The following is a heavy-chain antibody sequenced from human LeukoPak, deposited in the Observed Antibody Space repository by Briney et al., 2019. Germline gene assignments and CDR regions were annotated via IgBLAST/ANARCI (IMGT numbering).Heavy chain of an antibody. D-gene: IGHD2-15*01. Sequence: GASVKVSCKASGYTFTSYDINWVRQATGQGLEWMGWISAYNGNTNYAQKLQGRVTMTTDTSTSTAYMELRSLRSDDTAVYYCATNNYCSGGSCYGRGAFDIWGQGTMVTVSS. CDR3: ATNNYCSGGSCYGRGAFDI. J-gene: IGHJ3*02. CDR2: ISAYNGNT. CDR1: GYTFTSYD. V-gene: IGHV1-18*01.